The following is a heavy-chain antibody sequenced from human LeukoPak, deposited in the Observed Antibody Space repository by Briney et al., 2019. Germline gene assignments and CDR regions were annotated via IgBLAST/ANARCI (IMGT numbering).Heavy chain of an antibody. J-gene: IGHJ3*02. CDR2: IYTSGST. CDR1: GGSISSGSYY. D-gene: IGHD3-9*01. Sequence: PSQTLSLTCTVSGGSISSGSYYWSWIRQPAGKGLEGIVRIYTSGSTNYNPSLKSRVTISVDTSKNQFSLKLSSVTAADTAVYYCARESAGYDILTGYYPNDAFDIWGQGTMVTVSS. CDR3: ARESAGYDILTGYYPNDAFDI. V-gene: IGHV4-61*02.